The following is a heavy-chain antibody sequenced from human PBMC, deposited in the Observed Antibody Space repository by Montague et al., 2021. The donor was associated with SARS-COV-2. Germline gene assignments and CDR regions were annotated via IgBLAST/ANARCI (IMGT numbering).Heavy chain of an antibody. Sequence: SLRLSCAASGFTFSNYDMNWVRQAPGKGPEWISYISTSAYTTSYAGSVKGRFTISRDNGKNSLYLQMNSLRAEDTALYYCARDSFSSCTSSSCYMGGMDVWGQGTMVTVSS. CDR2: ISTSAYTT. CDR3: ARDSFSSCTSSSCYMGGMDV. J-gene: IGHJ6*02. D-gene: IGHD2-2*02. CDR1: GFTFSNYD. V-gene: IGHV3-48*03.